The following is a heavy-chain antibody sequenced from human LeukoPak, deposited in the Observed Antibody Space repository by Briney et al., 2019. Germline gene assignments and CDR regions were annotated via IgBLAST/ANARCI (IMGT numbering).Heavy chain of an antibody. CDR3: ATGYSYGHDQDAFDI. J-gene: IGHJ3*02. CDR1: GYTFTSYY. D-gene: IGHD5-18*01. V-gene: IGHV1-46*01. CDR2: INPSGGST. Sequence: ASVKVSCKASGYTFTSYYMHWVRQAPGQGLEWMGIINPSGGSTSYAQKFQGRVTMTRDMSTSTVYMELSSMRSEDTAVYYCATGYSYGHDQDAFDIWGQGTMVTVSS.